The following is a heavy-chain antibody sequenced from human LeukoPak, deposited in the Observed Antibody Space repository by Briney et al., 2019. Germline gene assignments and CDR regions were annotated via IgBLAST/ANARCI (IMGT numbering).Heavy chain of an antibody. Sequence: PGGSLRLSCAASGFTFSSYSMNWVRQAPGKGLEWVSSISSSSSYIYYADSVKGRFTISRDNAKNSLYLQMNSLRAEATALYCCARAESGEDTLLLYYFDYWGQGTLVTVSS. CDR1: GFTFSSYS. CDR2: ISSSSSYI. CDR3: ARAESGEDTLLLYYFDY. J-gene: IGHJ4*02. D-gene: IGHD2-15*01. V-gene: IGHV3-21*01.